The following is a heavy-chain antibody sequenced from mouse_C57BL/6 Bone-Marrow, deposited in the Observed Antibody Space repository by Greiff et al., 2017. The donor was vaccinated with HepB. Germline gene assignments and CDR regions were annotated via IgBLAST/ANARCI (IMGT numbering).Heavy chain of an antibody. Sequence: VQLQQSGAELMKPGASVKLSCKATGYTFTGYWIEWVKQRPGHGLEWIGEILPGSGNTNYNEKFKGKATLTADTSSNTAYMQLSSLTTEDSAIYYYARDTTNYAIDYWGQGTAVTVSS. D-gene: IGHD1-1*01. CDR3: ARDTTNYAIDY. CDR2: ILPGSGNT. J-gene: IGHJ4*01. CDR1: GYTFTGYW. V-gene: IGHV1-9*01.